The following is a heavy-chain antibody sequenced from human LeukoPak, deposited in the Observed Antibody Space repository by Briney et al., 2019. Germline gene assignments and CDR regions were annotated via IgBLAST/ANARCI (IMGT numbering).Heavy chain of an antibody. V-gene: IGHV3-48*01. J-gene: IGHJ4*02. D-gene: IGHD1-1*01. CDR2: ISTSSTTI. Sequence: PGGSLRLSCAASGFTFSSYSMKWVRQAPGKGLEWVSYISTSSTTIYYADSVKGRFTISRDNAKNSLYLQMNSLRAEDTAVYYCASGVTGTLDYWGQGTLVTVSS. CDR1: GFTFSSYS. CDR3: ASGVTGTLDY.